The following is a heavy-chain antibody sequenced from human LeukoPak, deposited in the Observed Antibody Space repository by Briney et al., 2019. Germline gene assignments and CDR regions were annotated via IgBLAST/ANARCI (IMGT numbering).Heavy chain of an antibody. CDR2: INHSGST. V-gene: IGHV4-34*01. J-gene: IGHJ5*02. D-gene: IGHD4-17*01. CDR1: GGSFSGYY. Sequence: PSETLSLTCAVYGGSFSGYYWSWIRQPPGKGLEWIGEINHSGSTNYNPSLKSRVTISVDTSENQFSLKLSSVTAADTAVYYCARQRNYGDEDQRCWFGPWGQGTLVTVSS. CDR3: ARQRNYGDEDQRCWFGP.